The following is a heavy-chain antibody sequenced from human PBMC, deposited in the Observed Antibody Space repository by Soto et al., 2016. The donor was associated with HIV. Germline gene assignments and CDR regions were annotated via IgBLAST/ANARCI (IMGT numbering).Heavy chain of an antibody. V-gene: IGHV3-20*04. CDR1: GFTFDDYG. CDR3: ARGTHYYDSSGYSFDY. J-gene: IGHJ4*02. Sequence: VQLVESGGGLVKPGGSLRLSCAASGFTFDDYGMSWVRQAPGKGLEWVSGINWNGGSTGYADSVKGRFTISRDNAKNSLYLQMNSLRAEDTALYYCARGTHYYDSSGYSFDYWGQGTLVTVSS. D-gene: IGHD3-22*01. CDR2: INWNGGST.